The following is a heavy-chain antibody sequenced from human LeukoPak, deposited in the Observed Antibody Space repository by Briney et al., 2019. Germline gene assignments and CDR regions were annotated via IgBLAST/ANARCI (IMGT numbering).Heavy chain of an antibody. CDR2: VNPNSGGT. V-gene: IGHV1-2*02. Sequence: ASVKVSCKASGGTFSSYAISWVRQAPGQGLEWMGWVNPNSGGTNYAQKFQGRVTMTRDTSISTAYMELSRLRSDDTAVYYCARYYSGYDPSLAQNFDYWGQGTLVTVSS. D-gene: IGHD5-12*01. CDR3: ARYYSGYDPSLAQNFDY. J-gene: IGHJ4*02. CDR1: GGTFSSYA.